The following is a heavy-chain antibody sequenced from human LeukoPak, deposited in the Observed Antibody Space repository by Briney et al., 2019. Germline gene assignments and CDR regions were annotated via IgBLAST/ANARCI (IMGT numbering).Heavy chain of an antibody. CDR2: INQDGGTT. J-gene: IGHJ6*03. CDR1: GFTFSSLW. Sequence: AGGSLRLSCAASGFTFSSLWMSWVGQAPGRGPEWVANINQDGGTTYYVASVKGRFTISRDNAKNSLSLQMSSLRAEDTTVYYCTKDRQGPNQYHMDVWGKGTTVTLSS. CDR3: TKDRQGPNQYHMDV. V-gene: IGHV3-7*01.